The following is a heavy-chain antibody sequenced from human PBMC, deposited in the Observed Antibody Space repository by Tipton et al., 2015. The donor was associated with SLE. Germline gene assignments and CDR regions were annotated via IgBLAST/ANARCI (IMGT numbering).Heavy chain of an antibody. Sequence: TLSLTCAVYGGSISSSSYYWGWIRQPPGKGLEWIGSIYYSGSTYYNPSLKSRVTISVDTSKNQFSLKLSSVTAADTAVYYCASDLLGSGGDYWGQGTLVTVSS. CDR2: IYYSGST. V-gene: IGHV4-39*01. CDR3: ASDLLGSGGDY. D-gene: IGHD6-19*01. CDR1: GGSISSSSYY. J-gene: IGHJ4*02.